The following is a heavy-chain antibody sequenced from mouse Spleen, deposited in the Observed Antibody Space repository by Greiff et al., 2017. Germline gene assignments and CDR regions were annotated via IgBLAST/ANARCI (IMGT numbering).Heavy chain of an antibody. Sequence: VQLKESGPELVKPGASVKMSCKASGYTFTSYVMHWVKQKPGQGLEWIGYINPYNDGTKYNEKFKGKATLTSDKSSSTAYMELSSLTSEDSAVYYCARGSDYDWGAYWGQGTLVTVSA. CDR1: GYTFTSYV. CDR3: ARGSDYDWGAY. J-gene: IGHJ3*01. D-gene: IGHD2-4*01. V-gene: IGHV1-14*01. CDR2: INPYNDGT.